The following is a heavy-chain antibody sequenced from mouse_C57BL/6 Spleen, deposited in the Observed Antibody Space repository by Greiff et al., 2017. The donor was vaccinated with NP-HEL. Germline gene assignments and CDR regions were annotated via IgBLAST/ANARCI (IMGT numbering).Heavy chain of an antibody. Sequence: VKLMESGPELVKPGASVKISCKASGYAFSSSWMNWVKQRPGKGLEWIGRIYPGDGDTNYNGKFKGKATLTADKSSSTAYMQLSSLTSEDSAVYFCARDPHDGYYDTFDYWGQGTTLTVSS. J-gene: IGHJ2*01. CDR1: GYAFSSSW. CDR2: IYPGDGDT. D-gene: IGHD2-3*01. V-gene: IGHV1-82*01. CDR3: ARDPHDGYYDTFDY.